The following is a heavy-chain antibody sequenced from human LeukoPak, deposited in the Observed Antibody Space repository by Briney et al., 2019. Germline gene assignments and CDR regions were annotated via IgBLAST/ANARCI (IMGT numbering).Heavy chain of an antibody. CDR2: IYYSGST. V-gene: IGHV4-39*07. CDR3: ARVESGSYDY. CDR1: GGSISSSSYY. D-gene: IGHD1-26*01. J-gene: IGHJ4*02. Sequence: SETLSLACTVSGGSISSSSYYWGWIRQPPGKGLEWIGSIYYSGSTYYNPSLKSRVTISVDTSKNQFSLKLSSVTAADTAVYYCARVESGSYDYWGQGTLVTVSS.